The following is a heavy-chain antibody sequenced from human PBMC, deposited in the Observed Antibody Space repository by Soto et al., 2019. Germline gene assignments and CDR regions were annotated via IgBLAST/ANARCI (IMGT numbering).Heavy chain of an antibody. CDR1: GYTFSNYY. CDR3: ARATRSGSPHFDH. Sequence: ASVKVSCKGAGYTFSNYYMHWVRQAPGQGLEWMGIINPGGDSTSYAQEFQGRVTMTRETSTSTLYMELSSLRSEDTAVYYCARATRSGSPHFDHWGQGTLVTVSS. J-gene: IGHJ4*02. V-gene: IGHV1-46*01. D-gene: IGHD5-12*01. CDR2: INPGGDST.